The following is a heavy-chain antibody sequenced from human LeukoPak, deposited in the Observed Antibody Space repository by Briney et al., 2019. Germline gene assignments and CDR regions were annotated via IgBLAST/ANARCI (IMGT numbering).Heavy chain of an antibody. CDR3: SRGLDSRKLGY. CDR1: GASFNSGDQY. V-gene: IGHV4-31*03. Sequence: PSETLTRTCTVSGASFNSGDQYWNWIRQSPGKGLEWIGSIHPSGRVYNNPSLESRVTISIDTSKNQFSLNLNSVTAADTAVYFCSRGLDSRKLGYWGQGTLVTVSS. J-gene: IGHJ4*02. D-gene: IGHD3-22*01. CDR2: IHPSGRV.